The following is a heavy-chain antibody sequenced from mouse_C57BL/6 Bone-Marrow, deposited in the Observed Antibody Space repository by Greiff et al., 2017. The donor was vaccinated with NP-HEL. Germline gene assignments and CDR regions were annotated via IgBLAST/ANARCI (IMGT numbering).Heavy chain of an antibody. CDR2: IYPGGGYT. CDR1: GYTFTNYW. D-gene: IGHD2-5*01. J-gene: IGHJ2*01. V-gene: IGHV1-63*01. CDR3: ARYYYSNFYYFDY. Sequence: LQESGAELVRPGTSVKMSCKASGYTFTNYWIGWAKQRPGHGLEWIGDIYPGGGYTNYNEKFKGKATLTADKSSSTAYMQFSSLTSEDSAIYYCARYYYSNFYYFDYWGQGTTLTVSS.